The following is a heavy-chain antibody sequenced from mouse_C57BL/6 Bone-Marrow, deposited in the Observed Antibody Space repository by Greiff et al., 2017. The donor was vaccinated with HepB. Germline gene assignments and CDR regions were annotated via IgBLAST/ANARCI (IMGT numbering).Heavy chain of an antibody. D-gene: IGHD3-3*01. Sequence: EVKLVESGGGLVQPGGSLKLSCAASGFTFSDYGMAWVRQAPRKGPEWVAFISNLAYSIYYADTVTGRFTISRRNAKNTLYLEMSSLRAEDTAMYYCARRGDGFDYWGQGTTLTVSS. V-gene: IGHV5-15*01. J-gene: IGHJ2*01. CDR1: GFTFSDYG. CDR2: ISNLAYSI. CDR3: ARRGDGFDY.